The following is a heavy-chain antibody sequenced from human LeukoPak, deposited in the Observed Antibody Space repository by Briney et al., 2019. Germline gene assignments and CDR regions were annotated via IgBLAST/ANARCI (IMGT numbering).Heavy chain of an antibody. V-gene: IGHV4-39*01. CDR1: GGSISSSSYY. J-gene: IGHJ3*02. D-gene: IGHD3-9*01. CDR2: IYYSGST. CDR3: ARWSPSDYDILTGYQDDAFDI. Sequence: SETLSLTCTVSGGSISSSSYYWGWIRQPPGTGLEWIGSIYYSGSTYYNPSLKSRVTISVDTSKNQFSLKLSSVTAADTAVYYCARWSPSDYDILTGYQDDAFDIWGQGTMVTVSS.